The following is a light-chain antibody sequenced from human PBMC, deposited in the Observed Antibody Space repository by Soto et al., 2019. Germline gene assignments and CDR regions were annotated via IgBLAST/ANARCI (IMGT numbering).Light chain of an antibody. CDR2: WAS. Sequence: DIVMTQSPDSLAVSLGERATINCKASQSLLYSSNNRNYLAWYQQKSGHPPRLLIYWASTRESGVPDRFSGSGSGTDFTLTISSLEAEDVAFYWCQQYFDVPFTFGGGTKVDIK. CDR1: QSLLYSSNNRNY. J-gene: IGKJ4*01. CDR3: QQYFDVPFT. V-gene: IGKV4-1*01.